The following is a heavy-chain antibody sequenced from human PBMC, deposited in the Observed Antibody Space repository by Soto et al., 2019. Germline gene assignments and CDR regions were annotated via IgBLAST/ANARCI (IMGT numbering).Heavy chain of an antibody. CDR2: IYSGGST. V-gene: IGHV3-53*01. D-gene: IGHD1-26*01. CDR1: GFTVSSNY. J-gene: IGHJ3*02. Sequence: PGGSLRLSCAASGFTVSSNYMSWVRQAPGKGLEWVSLIYSGGSTYYADSVKGRFTISRDNSKNTLYLQMNSLRAEDTAVYYCARDRGSGSYYGRFDAFDXWGQGTIVTVS. CDR3: ARDRGSGSYYGRFDAFDX.